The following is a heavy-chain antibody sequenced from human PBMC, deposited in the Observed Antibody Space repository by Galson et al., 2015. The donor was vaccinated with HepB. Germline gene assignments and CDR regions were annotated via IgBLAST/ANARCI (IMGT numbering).Heavy chain of an antibody. J-gene: IGHJ5*02. D-gene: IGHD3-16*02. V-gene: IGHV4-34*01. Sequence: SETLSLTCAVYGGSFSGYYWSWIRQPPGKGLEWIGEINHSGSTNYNPSLKSRVTISVDTSKNQFSLKLSSVTAADTAVYYCARGRGNDYIWGSYRPNWFDPWGQGTLVTVSS. CDR1: GGSFSGYY. CDR2: INHSGST. CDR3: ARGRGNDYIWGSYRPNWFDP.